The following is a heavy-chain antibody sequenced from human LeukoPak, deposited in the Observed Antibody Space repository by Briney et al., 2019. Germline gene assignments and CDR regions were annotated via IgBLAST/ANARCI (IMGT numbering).Heavy chain of an antibody. Sequence: SETLSLTCTVSGGSTSSYYWSWIRQPPGKGLEWIGYIYYSGSTNYNPSLKSRVTISVDTSKNQFSLKLSSVTAADTAVYYCASQRDGHDYWGQGTLVTVSS. CDR1: GGSTSSYY. CDR3: ASQRDGHDY. V-gene: IGHV4-59*08. CDR2: IYYSGST. J-gene: IGHJ4*02. D-gene: IGHD5-24*01.